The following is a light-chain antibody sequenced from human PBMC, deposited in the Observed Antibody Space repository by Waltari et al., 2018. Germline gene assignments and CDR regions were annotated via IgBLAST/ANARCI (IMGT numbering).Light chain of an antibody. CDR3: QQYNNWPPIT. V-gene: IGKV3D-15*01. J-gene: IGKJ5*01. CDR2: SAS. Sequence: EIVMTQSPPTLSVSPGERATLSCRASQSVSNSLVWYQHRPGRAPRHLIHSASTRAPGIPARFSGSGSETEFTLTISNLQSDDFALYYCQQYNNWPPITFGQGTRLEIK. CDR1: QSVSNS.